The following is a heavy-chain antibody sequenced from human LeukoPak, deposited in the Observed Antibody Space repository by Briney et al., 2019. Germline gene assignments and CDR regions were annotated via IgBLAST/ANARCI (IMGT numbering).Heavy chain of an antibody. Sequence: PSETLSLTCTVSGGSISSSTYYWGWIRQPPGKGLEWIGSFFYSGSTYYNPSLKSRLTMSVDTSNSQFSLKLMSVTAADTAVYYCASGTSTYYELYFWGQGTLVTVSS. V-gene: IGHV4-39*01. CDR1: GGSISSSTYY. J-gene: IGHJ4*02. D-gene: IGHD3-3*01. CDR2: FFYSGST. CDR3: ASGTSTYYELYF.